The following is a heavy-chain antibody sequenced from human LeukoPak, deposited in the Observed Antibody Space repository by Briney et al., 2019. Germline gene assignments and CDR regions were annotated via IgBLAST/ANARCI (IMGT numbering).Heavy chain of an antibody. CDR1: GFTVSSNY. CDR3: AKGRIAAARTSDY. V-gene: IGHV3-23*01. J-gene: IGHJ4*02. CDR2: ISGSGGST. Sequence: PGGSLRLSCAASGFTVSSNYMSWVRQAPGKGLEWVSAISGSGGSTYYADSVKGRFTISRDNSKNTLYLQMNSLRAEDTAVYYCAKGRIAAARTSDYWGQGTLVTVSS. D-gene: IGHD6-13*01.